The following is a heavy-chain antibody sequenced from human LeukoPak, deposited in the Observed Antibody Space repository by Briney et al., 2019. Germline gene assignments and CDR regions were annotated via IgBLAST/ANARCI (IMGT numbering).Heavy chain of an antibody. J-gene: IGHJ4*02. CDR1: GGSISSYY. D-gene: IGHD2-21*02. CDR3: ARADVVVTATFDY. V-gene: IGHV4-59*01. Sequence: SETLSLTCTVSGGSISSYYWSWIRQPPGKGLEWIGYIYYSGSTNYNPSLKSRVTISVDTSKNQFSLKLSSVTAADTAVYYCARADVVVTATFDYWGQGTLVTVSS. CDR2: IYYSGST.